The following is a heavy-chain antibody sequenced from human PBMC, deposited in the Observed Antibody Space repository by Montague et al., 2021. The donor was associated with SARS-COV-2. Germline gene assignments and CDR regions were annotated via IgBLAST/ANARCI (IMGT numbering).Heavy chain of an antibody. CDR2: VYWDDDK. D-gene: IGHD6-19*01. Sequence: PALVKPTQTLTLTCTFSGFSLSTSGVGVGWIRQPPGKALEWLALVYWDDDKPYSPSLKSRLTITKDTSKNQVVLTMTNMDPVDTATYYCAHLRGSGWYGDWFDPWGQGTLVTVSS. CDR3: AHLRGSGWYGDWFDP. V-gene: IGHV2-5*02. CDR1: GFSLSTSGVG. J-gene: IGHJ5*02.